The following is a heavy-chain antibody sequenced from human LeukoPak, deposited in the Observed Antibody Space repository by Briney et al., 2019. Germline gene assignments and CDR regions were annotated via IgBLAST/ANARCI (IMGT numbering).Heavy chain of an antibody. Sequence: PGGSLRLSCAGSGFTFSSYSMNWVRQAPGKGLEWVSSITRSNYIYYTDSVRGRFTISRDNSNNTLYLQMTSLRAEDTAVYYCAKDGSGSYYSYYYYYMDVWGKGTTVTVSS. CDR3: AKDGSGSYYSYYYYYMDV. D-gene: IGHD3-10*01. J-gene: IGHJ6*03. CDR1: GFTFSSYS. V-gene: IGHV3-21*01. CDR2: ITRSNYI.